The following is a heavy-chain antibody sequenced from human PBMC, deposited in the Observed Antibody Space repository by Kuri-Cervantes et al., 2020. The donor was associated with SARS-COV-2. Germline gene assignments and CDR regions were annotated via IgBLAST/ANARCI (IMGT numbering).Heavy chain of an antibody. J-gene: IGHJ4*02. Sequence: ASVKVSCKASGYTFTSYGISWVRQAPGQGLEWMGWISAYNGNTNYAQKLQGRVTMTTDTSTSTAYMELRSLRSDDTAVYYCAVVVVAATSSLGGYYFDYWGQGTLVTVSS. CDR3: AVVVVAATSSLGGYYFDY. CDR1: GYTFTSYG. D-gene: IGHD2-15*01. CDR2: ISAYNGNT. V-gene: IGHV1-18*01.